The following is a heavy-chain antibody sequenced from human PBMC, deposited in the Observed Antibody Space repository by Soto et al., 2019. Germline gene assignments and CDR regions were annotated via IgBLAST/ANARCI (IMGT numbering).Heavy chain of an antibody. D-gene: IGHD3-3*01. CDR1: GGSISSYY. Sequence: QVQLQESGPGLVKPSEALSLTCTVSGGSISSYYWSWIRQPPGKGLEWIGYIYYSGSTNYNPSLKSQVTISVDTSKNQFSLKLSSVTAADTAVYYCARATPHYDFWSGWSFDYWGQGTLVTVSS. CDR3: ARATPHYDFWSGWSFDY. J-gene: IGHJ4*02. CDR2: IYYSGST. V-gene: IGHV4-59*01.